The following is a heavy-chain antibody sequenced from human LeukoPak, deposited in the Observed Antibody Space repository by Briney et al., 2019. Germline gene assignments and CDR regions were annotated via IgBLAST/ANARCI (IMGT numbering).Heavy chain of an antibody. CDR3: AKDGEYFNFAS. V-gene: IGHV3-30*02. D-gene: IGHD4-17*01. J-gene: IGHJ4*02. CDR2: IQYDGSSK. Sequence: PGGSLRLSCAASGFIFGNYAMYWVRRAPGKGLEWAAFIQYDGSSKYHGDSVKGRITISRDNTKNTLHLQMNSLRVEDTAVYYCAKDGEYFNFASWGQGTLVTVSS. CDR1: GFIFGNYA.